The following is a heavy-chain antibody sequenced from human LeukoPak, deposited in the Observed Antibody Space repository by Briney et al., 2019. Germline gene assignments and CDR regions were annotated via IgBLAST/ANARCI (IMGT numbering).Heavy chain of an antibody. J-gene: IGHJ4*02. D-gene: IGHD3-3*01. CDR2: ISYDGSNK. V-gene: IGHV3-30*18. Sequence: PGGSLRLSCAVSGFTFSSYGMHWVRQAPGKGLEWVAVISYDGSNKYYADSVKGRFTISRDNSKNTLYLQMNSLRAEDTAVYYCAKNGLYDFWSGQYIRSAGYFDYWGQGTLVTVSS. CDR1: GFTFSSYG. CDR3: AKNGLYDFWSGQYIRSAGYFDY.